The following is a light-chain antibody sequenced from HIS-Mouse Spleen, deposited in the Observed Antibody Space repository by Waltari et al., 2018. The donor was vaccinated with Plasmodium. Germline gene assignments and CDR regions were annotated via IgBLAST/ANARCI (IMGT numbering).Light chain of an antibody. CDR1: RTNSGRNT. J-gene: IGLJ2*01. V-gene: IGLV1-44*01. CDR2: STN. Sequence: QSVLTQPPSAAGTPGRRGSLPCSGIRTNSGRNTVKWSQRLPGTAPKLPINSTNQRPSGVPDRFSGSKSGTSASLAISGLQSEDEADYYCAAWDDSLNGVVFGGGTKLTVL. CDR3: AAWDDSLNGVV.